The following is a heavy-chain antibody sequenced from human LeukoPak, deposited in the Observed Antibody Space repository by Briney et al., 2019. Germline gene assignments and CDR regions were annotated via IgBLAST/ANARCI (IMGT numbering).Heavy chain of an antibody. D-gene: IGHD2-21*02. J-gene: IGHJ4*02. CDR3: AKGDPGADTLHLIDY. CDR2: ISDDGKKE. CDR1: GFTFSRDA. Sequence: GGSLRLSCAASGFTFSRDAMHWVRQAPGKGLEWVAVISDDGKKEYYVDSVKGRFRISRDNSRSTLYLQMDNLRGEDTAVYYCAKGDPGADTLHLIDYWGQGTLVTVSS. V-gene: IGHV3-30*04.